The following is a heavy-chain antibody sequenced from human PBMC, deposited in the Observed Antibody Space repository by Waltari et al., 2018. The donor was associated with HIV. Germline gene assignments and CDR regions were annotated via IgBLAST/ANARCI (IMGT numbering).Heavy chain of an antibody. CDR3: ARGGYCGGGSCDSSYFQH. V-gene: IGHV3-30*01. CDR1: GFTFSSYA. D-gene: IGHD2-15*01. CDR2: ISYDGRNK. Sequence: GFTFSSYAMHWVGQAPGKGLEWVAVISYDGRNKYYADSVKGRFTISRDNSKNTLYLQMNSLRAEDTAVYYCARGGYCGGGSCDSSYFQHWGQGTLVTVSS. J-gene: IGHJ1*01.